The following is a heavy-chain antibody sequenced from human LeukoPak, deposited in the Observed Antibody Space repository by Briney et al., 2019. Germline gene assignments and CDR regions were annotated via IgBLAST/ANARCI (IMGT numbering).Heavy chain of an antibody. D-gene: IGHD6-19*01. J-gene: IGHJ4*02. CDR1: GDSISSSIYF. CDR3: ARRVAVSGTGHYFDY. CDR2: IYYSGST. Sequence: NPSETLSLTCSVSGDSISSSIYFWDWIRQPPGKGLEWIGTIYYSGSTYYNPSLKSRATISIDTSKNQFSLKLTSVTAADTAVYYCARRVAVSGTGHYFDYWGQGTPVTVSS. V-gene: IGHV4-39*01.